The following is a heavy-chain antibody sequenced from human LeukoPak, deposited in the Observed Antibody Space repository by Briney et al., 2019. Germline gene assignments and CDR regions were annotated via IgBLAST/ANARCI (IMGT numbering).Heavy chain of an antibody. CDR3: ARDLPSSGWYPNWFDP. CDR2: IFPSGGEI. Sequence: GGSLRLSCAASGFTFNTYTMNWVRQPPGKGLEWVSSIFPSGGEIHYADSVRGRFTISRDNSKSTLSLQMNSLRAEDTAVYYCARDLPSSGWYPNWFDPWGQGTLVTVSS. V-gene: IGHV3-21*01. D-gene: IGHD6-19*01. CDR1: GFTFNTYT. J-gene: IGHJ5*02.